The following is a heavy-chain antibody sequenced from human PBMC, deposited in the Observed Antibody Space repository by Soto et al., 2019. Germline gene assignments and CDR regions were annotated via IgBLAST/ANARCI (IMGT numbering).Heavy chain of an antibody. Sequence: QVQLQQWGAGLLKPSETLSLTCAVYGGSFSGYYWSCIRQPPGKGLEWIGEINHSGSTNYNPSLKSRVTISVDTSKNQFSLKLSSVTAADTAVYYCARVTYSGAVNWFDPWGQGTLVTVSS. CDR3: ARVTYSGAVNWFDP. V-gene: IGHV4-34*01. CDR1: GGSFSGYY. D-gene: IGHD3-10*01. CDR2: INHSGST. J-gene: IGHJ5*02.